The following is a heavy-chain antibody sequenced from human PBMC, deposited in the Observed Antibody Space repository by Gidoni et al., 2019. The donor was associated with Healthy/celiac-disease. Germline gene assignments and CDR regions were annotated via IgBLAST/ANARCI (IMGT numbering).Heavy chain of an antibody. J-gene: IGHJ4*02. Sequence: EVQLVESGGGLVKPGGSLRLSCAAAGFTFSNAWMNWVRQAPGKGLEWVGRIKSKTDGGTTDYAAPVKGRFTISRDDSKNTLYLQMNSLKTEDTAVYYCTTELRFLEWLPYYFDYWGQGTLVTVSS. CDR2: IKSKTDGGTT. CDR3: TTELRFLEWLPYYFDY. D-gene: IGHD3-3*01. CDR1: GFTFSNAW. V-gene: IGHV3-15*07.